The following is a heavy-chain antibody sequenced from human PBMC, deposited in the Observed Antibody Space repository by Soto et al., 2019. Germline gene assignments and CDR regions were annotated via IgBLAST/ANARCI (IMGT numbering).Heavy chain of an antibody. D-gene: IGHD3-3*01. CDR3: VGGPWLGGDVTSFDY. J-gene: IGHJ4*02. V-gene: IGHV3-33*01. CDR1: GFTFSTYG. CDR2: IWNHGRED. Sequence: QVHLVESGGGVVQPGRSLRLSCAASGFTFSTYGMHWVRQAPGKGLEWVALIWNHGREDSYADSVKGRFTISRDNSKNTLWLQMNSLRADDTAVYYCVGGPWLGGDVTSFDYWGQGSLVTVSS.